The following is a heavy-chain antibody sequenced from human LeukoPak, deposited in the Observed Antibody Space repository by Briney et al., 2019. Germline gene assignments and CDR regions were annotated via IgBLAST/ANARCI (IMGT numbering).Heavy chain of an antibody. J-gene: IGHJ4*02. Sequence: PSETLSLTCTVSGGSISSSSYYWGWIRQPPGKGLEWIGTIYYSGSTYYNPSLKSRVTISVDTSKNQFSLKLSSVTAADTAVYYCARGLWSRSGYYFDYWGQGTLVTVSS. V-gene: IGHV4-39*07. CDR2: IYYSGST. CDR1: GGSISSSSYY. CDR3: ARGLWSRSGYYFDY. D-gene: IGHD3-22*01.